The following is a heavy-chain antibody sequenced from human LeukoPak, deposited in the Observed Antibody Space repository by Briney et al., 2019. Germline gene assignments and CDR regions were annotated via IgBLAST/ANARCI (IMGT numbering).Heavy chain of an antibody. CDR3: ARPYCSSPSCYVADEGPENYYFDY. D-gene: IGHD2-2*01. J-gene: IGHJ4*02. Sequence: PSETLSLTCAVYVGSFSGYYWSWIRQPPGKGLEWIGEINHSGSTNYNPSLKSRVTISVDTSKNQFSLKLSSVTAAVTAVYYCARPYCSSPSCYVADEGPENYYFDYWGQGTLVTLSS. CDR2: INHSGST. V-gene: IGHV4-34*01. CDR1: VGSFSGYY.